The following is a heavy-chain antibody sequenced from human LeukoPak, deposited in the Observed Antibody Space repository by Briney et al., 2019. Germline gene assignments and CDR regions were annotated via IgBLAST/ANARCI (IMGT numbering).Heavy chain of an antibody. CDR3: ARWYCSSTNCHSYYYGMDV. Sequence: GGSLRLSCAPSGFTFSSYAMNWVRQAPGRGLEWVSFISNNGDTITYVDSVKGRFTISRDNAKNSLYLQMNSLRAEDTAIYYCARWYCSSTNCHSYYYGMDVWGQGTTVTVS. D-gene: IGHD2-2*01. CDR1: GFTFSSYA. V-gene: IGHV3-48*03. CDR2: ISNNGDTI. J-gene: IGHJ6*02.